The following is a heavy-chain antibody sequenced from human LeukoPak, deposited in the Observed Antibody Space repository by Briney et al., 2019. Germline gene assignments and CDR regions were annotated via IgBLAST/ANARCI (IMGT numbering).Heavy chain of an antibody. CDR3: ARDGVRYSGYGAFDY. D-gene: IGHD5-12*01. J-gene: IGHJ4*02. CDR1: GGSISSGGYY. CDR2: VYFSGIT. Sequence: PSETLSLTCTVSGGSISSGGYYTSWIRPHPPKSLEWIGHVYFSGITYYTPSLKSRVTISLVRSKNQFYLEVNSVTAADTAVYFCARDGVRYSGYGAFDYWGQGALVTVSS. V-gene: IGHV4-31*03.